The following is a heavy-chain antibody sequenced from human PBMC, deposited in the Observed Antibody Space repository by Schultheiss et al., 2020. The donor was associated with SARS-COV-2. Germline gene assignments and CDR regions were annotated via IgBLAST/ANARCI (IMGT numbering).Heavy chain of an antibody. J-gene: IGHJ6*03. Sequence: SETLSLTCTVSGGSISSYYWSWIRQPPGKGLEWIGEINHSGSTNYNPSFKSRVTISADTSKNQLSLNLSSVTAADTAVYYCARDSDYNRGNYYYYYYMDVWGKGTTVTVSS. CDR2: INHSGST. CDR3: ARDSDYNRGNYYYYYYMDV. D-gene: IGHD4-11*01. V-gene: IGHV4-59*01. CDR1: GGSISSYY.